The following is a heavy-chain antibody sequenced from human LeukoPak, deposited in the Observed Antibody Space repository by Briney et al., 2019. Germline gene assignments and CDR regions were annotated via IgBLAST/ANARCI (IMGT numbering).Heavy chain of an antibody. CDR3: ARDLIAAAGIPNFQH. CDR1: GFTFSSYG. CDR2: ISYDGSNK. J-gene: IGHJ1*01. Sequence: GRSLRLSCAASGFTFSSYGMHWVRQAPGKGLEWVSVISYDGSNKYYADSVKGRFTISRDNSKNTLYLQMNSLRAEDTAVYYCARDLIAAAGIPNFQHWGQGTLVTVSS. D-gene: IGHD6-13*01. V-gene: IGHV3-30*03.